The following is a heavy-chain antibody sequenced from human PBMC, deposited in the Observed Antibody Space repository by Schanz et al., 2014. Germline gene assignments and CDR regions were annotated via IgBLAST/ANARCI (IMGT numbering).Heavy chain of an antibody. V-gene: IGHV1-8*01. D-gene: IGHD2-2*01. J-gene: IGHJ5*02. CDR3: VRAVGPAALHGYWFDP. CDR1: GYTFTDFD. CDR2: MNPNSGNT. Sequence: QVQLVQSGAEVKKPGASVKVSCKASGYTFTDFDINWVRQAPGQGLEWLGWMNPNSGNTGFPQKFQGRVTMSRTTSISTAYMELSRLRPDDTAIYYCVRAVGPAALHGYWFDPWGQGTLVTVAS.